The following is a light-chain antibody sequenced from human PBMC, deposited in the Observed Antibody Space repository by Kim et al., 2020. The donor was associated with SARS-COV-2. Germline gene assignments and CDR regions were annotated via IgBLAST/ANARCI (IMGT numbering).Light chain of an antibody. J-gene: IGKJ2*01. CDR2: DAS. CDR3: QQYNSYAPDT. V-gene: IGKV1-5*01. Sequence: DIQLTQSPSTLSASVGDRVTITCRASQRVSTWLAWYQQKPGKAPKLLIYDASSLESGVPSRFSGRGSGTEFTLTISSLQPDDFATYYCQQYNSYAPDTFGQGTKLQ. CDR1: QRVSTW.